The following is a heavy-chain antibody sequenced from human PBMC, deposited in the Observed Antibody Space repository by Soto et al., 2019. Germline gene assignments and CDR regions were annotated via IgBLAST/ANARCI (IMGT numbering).Heavy chain of an antibody. V-gene: IGHV1-3*01. CDR1: GYTFTSYA. CDR2: INGGNGDT. Sequence: QVQLVQSGAEVKKPGASVRISCRTSGYTFTSYAITWLRHAPGQRLEWMGWINGGNGDTKYSQKFQDRLSITRDTSATTVSLGLSSLTSEDTAINYCARGTLSLYSADFRWGQGTLVTVSS. CDR3: ARGTLSLYSADFR. D-gene: IGHD1-26*01. J-gene: IGHJ4*02.